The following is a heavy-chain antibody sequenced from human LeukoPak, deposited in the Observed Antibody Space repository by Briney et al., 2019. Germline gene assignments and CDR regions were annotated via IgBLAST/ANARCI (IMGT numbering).Heavy chain of an antibody. CDR1: GYTFTSYA. D-gene: IGHD3-16*01. Sequence: ASVKVSCKASGYTFTSYAMHWVRQAPGQRLEWMGWINAGNGNTKYSQKFQGRVTITRDTSASTAYMELSSLRSEDTAVYYCARGLGGRRVYYYYDMDVWGKGTTVTVSS. J-gene: IGHJ6*04. CDR2: INAGNGNT. V-gene: IGHV1-3*01. CDR3: ARGLGGRRVYYYYDMDV.